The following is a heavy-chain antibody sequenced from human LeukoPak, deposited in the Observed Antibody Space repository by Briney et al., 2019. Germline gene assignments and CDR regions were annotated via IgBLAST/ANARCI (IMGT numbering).Heavy chain of an antibody. CDR3: ARGIRILTGYYGLNWFDP. J-gene: IGHJ5*02. V-gene: IGHV4-34*01. CDR2: INHSGST. CDR1: GGSFSGYY. Sequence: PSETLSLTCAVYGGSFSGYYWSWIRQPPGKGLEWIGEINHSGSTNYNPSLKSRVTISVDTSKNQFSLKLSSVTAADTAVYYCARGIRILTGYYGLNWFDPWGQGTLVTVSS. D-gene: IGHD3-9*01.